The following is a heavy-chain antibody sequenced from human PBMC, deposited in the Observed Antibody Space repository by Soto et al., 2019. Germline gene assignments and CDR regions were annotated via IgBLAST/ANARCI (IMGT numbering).Heavy chain of an antibody. D-gene: IGHD3-10*01. CDR3: ANHYYGALDQDPRAFYYFGMDV. J-gene: IGHJ6*02. Sequence: GDSLKISCATSGFTFSNFDMHWVRQVPGKGLEWVSAIGAARDPYYSESVKGRFAMSRDTSKNTVYLQMNSLRAEDTGIYYCANHYYGALDQDPRAFYYFGMDVWGQGTTVTVSS. V-gene: IGHV3-13*05. CDR1: GFTFSNFD. CDR2: IGAARDP.